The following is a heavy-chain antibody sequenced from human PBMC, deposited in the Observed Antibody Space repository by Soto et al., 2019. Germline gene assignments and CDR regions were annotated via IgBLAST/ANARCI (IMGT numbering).Heavy chain of an antibody. CDR3: AREGTGDGYNPGDY. J-gene: IGHJ4*02. CDR1: GGTFSSYA. D-gene: IGHD5-12*01. CDR2: IIPIFGTA. Sequence: QVQLVQSGAEVKKPGSSVKVSCKASGGTFSSYAISWVRQAPGQGLEWMGGIIPIFGTANYAQKFQGRVTITADEATGTADMERSSLRSEDTAVYYWAREGTGDGYNPGDYWGQGTLVTVSA. V-gene: IGHV1-69*01.